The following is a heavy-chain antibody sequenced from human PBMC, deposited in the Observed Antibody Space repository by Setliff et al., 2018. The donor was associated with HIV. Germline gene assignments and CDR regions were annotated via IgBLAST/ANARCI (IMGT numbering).Heavy chain of an antibody. J-gene: IGHJ4*02. CDR3: AKSSLIVVVGTDYFDS. D-gene: IGHD3-22*01. CDR2: ISSDGTNE. CDR1: GFSFGNFA. V-gene: IGHV3-30*04. Sequence: GSLRLSCAASGFSFGNFAMHWVRQAPGKGLEWLAVISSDGTNEYYVDSVRGRFTISRDNDRNTLNLRLDRLRADDTAVYYCAKSSLIVVVGTDYFDSWGQGTLVTVSS.